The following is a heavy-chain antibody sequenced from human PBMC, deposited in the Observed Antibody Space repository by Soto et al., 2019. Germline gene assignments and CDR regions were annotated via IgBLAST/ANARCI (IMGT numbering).Heavy chain of an antibody. V-gene: IGHV4-4*07. CDR1: DGSISNFY. D-gene: IGHD6-13*01. CDR3: ARSSHKESWFDP. J-gene: IGHJ5*02. CDR2: VYSSGSA. Sequence: SETLSLTCTVSDGSISNFYWKWLRPPAGKSLEWIGCVYSSGSASYNPSLRSRVTMSVDTSKNQFSLKLNSVTAADTAVYYCARSSHKESWFDPWGQGALVTVSS.